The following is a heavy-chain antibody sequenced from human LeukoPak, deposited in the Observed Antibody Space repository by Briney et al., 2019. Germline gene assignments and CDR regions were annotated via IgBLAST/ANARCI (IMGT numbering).Heavy chain of an antibody. CDR1: GYTFTGYY. J-gene: IGHJ5*02. D-gene: IGHD6-13*01. Sequence: ASVKVSCKASGYTFTGYYMHWVRQAPGQGLEWMGWINPNSGGTNYAQKFQGRVTMTGDTSISTAYMELSRLRSDDTAVYYCARVPYSSSWPNWFDPWGQGTLVTVSS. CDR2: INPNSGGT. CDR3: ARVPYSSSWPNWFDP. V-gene: IGHV1-2*02.